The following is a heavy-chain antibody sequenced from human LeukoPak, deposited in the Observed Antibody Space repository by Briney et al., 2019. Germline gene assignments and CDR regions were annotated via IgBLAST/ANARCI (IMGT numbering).Heavy chain of an antibody. Sequence: SETLSLTCAVYGGSFSGYYWSWIRQPPGKGLEWIGEINHSGSTNYNPSLKSRVTISVDTSKNQFSLELSSVTAADTAVYYCASLAVAGTGWGQGTLVTVSS. D-gene: IGHD6-19*01. V-gene: IGHV4-34*01. CDR1: GGSFSGYY. CDR3: ASLAVAGTG. CDR2: INHSGST. J-gene: IGHJ4*02.